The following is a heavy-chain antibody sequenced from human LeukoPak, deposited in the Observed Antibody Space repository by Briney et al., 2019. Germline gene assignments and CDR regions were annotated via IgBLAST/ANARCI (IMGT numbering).Heavy chain of an antibody. CDR1: GFTFSSYA. V-gene: IGHV3-23*01. CDR2: ISGSGGST. D-gene: IGHD3-22*01. Sequence: GGSLRLSCAASGFTFSSYAMSCVRQAPGKGREWVSDISGSGGSTYYADSVKGRFTISRDNSKNTLYLQMNSLRAEDTAVYYCAKVITMIVVVHLAMDVWGQGTTVTVSS. CDR3: AKVITMIVVVHLAMDV. J-gene: IGHJ6*02.